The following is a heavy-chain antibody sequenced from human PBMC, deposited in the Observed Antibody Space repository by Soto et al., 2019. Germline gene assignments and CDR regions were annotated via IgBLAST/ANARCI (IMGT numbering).Heavy chain of an antibody. D-gene: IGHD5-18*01. Sequence: EVQLLESGGGLVQPGGSLRLSCAASGFTFSSYAMSWVRQAPGKGLEWVSAISGSGGSTYYADSVKGRFTISRANSKNTPYLQMNSLRAEDTAVYYCAKTHRIQLWLGFDYWGQGTLVTVSS. V-gene: IGHV3-23*01. CDR3: AKTHRIQLWLGFDY. J-gene: IGHJ4*02. CDR2: ISGSGGST. CDR1: GFTFSSYA.